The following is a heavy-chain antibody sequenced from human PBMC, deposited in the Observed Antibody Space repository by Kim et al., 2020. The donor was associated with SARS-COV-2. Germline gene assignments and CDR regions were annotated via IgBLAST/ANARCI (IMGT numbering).Heavy chain of an antibody. CDR1: GGSMSSVYVA. CDR3: ARGGASPTTSFWYFDL. J-gene: IGHJ2*01. V-gene: IGHV4-30-2*01. Sequence: SETLSLTCRVSGGSMSSVYVAWSWVRQAPGKGPEWLGYIYFSGTSHHNPALGRRASLSIETSRNQFTLQLRSVTAADTAVYFCARGGASPTTSFWYFDLWGRGTLVTVSS. CDR2: IYFSGTS. D-gene: IGHD5-12*01.